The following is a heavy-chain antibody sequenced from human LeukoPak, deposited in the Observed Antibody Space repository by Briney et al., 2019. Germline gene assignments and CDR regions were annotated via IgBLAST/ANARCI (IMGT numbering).Heavy chain of an antibody. D-gene: IGHD3-3*02. CDR3: ANRISAALDI. V-gene: IGHV3-53*01. CDR1: GFTVSNNY. Sequence: PGGSPRLSCAASGFTVSNNYMTWVRQAPGKGLEWVSVIYSGGTTYYAGSVKGRFTISRDNSNNTLYLQMNSLRADDTAVYYCANRISAALDIWGQGTMVTVSS. CDR2: IYSGGTT. J-gene: IGHJ3*02.